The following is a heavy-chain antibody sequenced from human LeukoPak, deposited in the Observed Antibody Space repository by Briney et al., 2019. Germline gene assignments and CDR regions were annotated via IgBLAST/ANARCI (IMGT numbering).Heavy chain of an antibody. CDR1: GGSISSSSYY. V-gene: IGHV4-39*07. CDR2: IYYSGST. CDR3: ARDNPYSNYLY. Sequence: KSSETLSLTCTVSGGSISSSSYYWGWIRQPPGKGLEWIGSIYYSGSTYYNPSLKSRVTISVDTSKNQFSLKLSSVTAADTAVYYCARDNPYSNYLYWGQGTLVTVSS. J-gene: IGHJ4*02. D-gene: IGHD4-11*01.